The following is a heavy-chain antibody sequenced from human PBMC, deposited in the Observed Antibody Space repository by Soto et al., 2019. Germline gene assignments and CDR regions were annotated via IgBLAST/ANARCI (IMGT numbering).Heavy chain of an antibody. CDR2: VYYSGSD. V-gene: IGHV4-39*01. J-gene: IGHJ4*02. D-gene: IGHD1-26*01. CDR1: GDSIITISHY. Sequence: QLQLQESGPGLVKTSETLSLTCTVSGDSIITISHYWAWVRQPPGKGLEWIASVYYSGSDHYNPSLKSRVAISVDTSKNQFSLRLNSVTAEDTAVYYCARLSSGSYSPFDYWGQGTLVTVSS. CDR3: ARLSSGSYSPFDY.